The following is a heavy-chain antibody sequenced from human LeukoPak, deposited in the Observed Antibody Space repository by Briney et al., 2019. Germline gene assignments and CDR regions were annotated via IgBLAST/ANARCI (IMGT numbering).Heavy chain of an antibody. V-gene: IGHV4-59*11. J-gene: IGHJ5*02. CDR3: AEYYYDSSGYNDWFDP. CDR2: IYYSGST. D-gene: IGHD3-22*01. CDR1: GGSITSHY. Sequence: SETLSLTCTVSGGSITSHYWTWIRQPPGKGLEWIGDIYYSGSTNYNPSLKSRVTISVDTSKNQFSLKLSSVTAADTAVYYCAEYYYDSSGYNDWFDPWGQGTLVTVSS.